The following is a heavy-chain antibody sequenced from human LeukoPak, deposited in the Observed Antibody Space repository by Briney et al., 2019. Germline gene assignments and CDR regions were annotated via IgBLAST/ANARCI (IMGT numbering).Heavy chain of an antibody. CDR1: GGSISSGGYS. D-gene: IGHD3-22*01. Sequence: SETLSLTCAVSGGSISSGGYSWSWIRQPPGKGLEWIGYIYHSGSTYYNPSLKSRVTISVDRSKNQFSLKLNSVTAADTAVYYCARGTYYYDSSGYHYYFDYWGQGTLVTVSS. J-gene: IGHJ4*02. CDR2: IYHSGST. V-gene: IGHV4-30-2*02. CDR3: ARGTYYYDSSGYHYYFDY.